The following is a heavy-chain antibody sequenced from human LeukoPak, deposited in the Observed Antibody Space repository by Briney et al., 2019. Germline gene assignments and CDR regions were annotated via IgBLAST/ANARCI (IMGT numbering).Heavy chain of an antibody. V-gene: IGHV1-46*01. Sequence: ASVKVSCKASGYTFTSYYMHWVRQAPGQGLEWMGLINPTGGSTSYAQKFQGRVTMTRDMSTSTDYMELSSLRSEDTAVYYCARDNSVEDTAWWFDPWGQGTLVTVSS. J-gene: IGHJ5*02. CDR1: GYTFTSYY. CDR3: ARDNSVEDTAWWFDP. D-gene: IGHD4-23*01. CDR2: INPTGGST.